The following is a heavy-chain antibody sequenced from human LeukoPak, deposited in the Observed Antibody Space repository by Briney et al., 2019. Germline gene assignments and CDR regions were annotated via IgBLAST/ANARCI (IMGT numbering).Heavy chain of an antibody. J-gene: IGHJ3*02. V-gene: IGHV3-23*01. CDR2: ISGSGGST. Sequence: GGSLRLSCAASGVTVSGNYMSWVRQAPGKGLEWVSAISGSGGSTYYADSVKGRFTISRDNSKNTLYLQMNSLRAGDTAVYYCARDQDGAFDIWGQGTMVTVSS. D-gene: IGHD2-15*01. CDR1: GVTVSGNY. CDR3: ARDQDGAFDI.